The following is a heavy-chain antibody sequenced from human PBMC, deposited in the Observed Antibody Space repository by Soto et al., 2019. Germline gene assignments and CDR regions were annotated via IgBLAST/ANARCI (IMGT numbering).Heavy chain of an antibody. V-gene: IGHV3-23*01. Sequence: PGGSLRLSCAASGFTFSSCGMTWVRQAPGKGLEWVSFSSATGAGTYYADSVKGRFNISRDNSKNTLYLQMTSLRADDTAVYYCAKDRRAGGNYGFYSDFWGQGALVTVSS. D-gene: IGHD1-7*01. CDR1: GFTFSSCG. CDR3: AKDRRAGGNYGFYSDF. J-gene: IGHJ4*02. CDR2: SSATGAGT.